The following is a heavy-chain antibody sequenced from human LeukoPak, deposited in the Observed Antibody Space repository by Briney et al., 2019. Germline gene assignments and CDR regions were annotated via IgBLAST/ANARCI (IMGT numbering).Heavy chain of an antibody. CDR2: IYYSGST. J-gene: IGHJ3*02. V-gene: IGHV4-59*01. CDR1: GGSFSSYY. Sequence: SETLSLTCTVSGGSFSSYYWSWIRQPPGKGLEWIGYIYYSGSTNYNPSLKSRVTISVHTSKNQFSLKLSSVTAADTAVYYCARDTSYSDGGDDAFDIWGQGTMVTVSS. CDR3: ARDTSYSDGGDDAFDI. D-gene: IGHD5-18*01.